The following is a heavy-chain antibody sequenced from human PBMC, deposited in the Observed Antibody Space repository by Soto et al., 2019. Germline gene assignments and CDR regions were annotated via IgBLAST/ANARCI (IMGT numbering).Heavy chain of an antibody. D-gene: IGHD2-21*02. J-gene: IGHJ6*02. V-gene: IGHV3-21*01. CDR2: ISSSSSYI. Sequence: EVQLVESGGGLVKPGGSLRLSCAASGFTFSSYSMNWVRQAPGKGLEWVSSISSSSSYIYYADSVKGRFTISRDNAKNSLYLQMNSLRAEDTAMYYCARDTDVVVTAITSLRGYYYYGMDVWGQGTTVTVSS. CDR1: GFTFSSYS. CDR3: ARDTDVVVTAITSLRGYYYYGMDV.